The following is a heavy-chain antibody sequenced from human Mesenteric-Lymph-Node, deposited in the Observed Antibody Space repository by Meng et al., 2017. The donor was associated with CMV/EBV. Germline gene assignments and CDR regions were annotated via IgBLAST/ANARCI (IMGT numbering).Heavy chain of an antibody. D-gene: IGHD2-21*01. CDR2: IYYSGST. V-gene: IGHV4-39*07. J-gene: IGHJ4*02. CDR1: GGSISSSSYY. Sequence: SETLSLTCTVSGGSISSSSYYWGWIRQPPGKGLEWIGSIYYSGSTYYNPSLKSRVTISVDTSKNQFSLRLTSVTAADAAVYYCTRALGVKSIIDYWGQGTLVTVSS. CDR3: TRALGVKSIIDY.